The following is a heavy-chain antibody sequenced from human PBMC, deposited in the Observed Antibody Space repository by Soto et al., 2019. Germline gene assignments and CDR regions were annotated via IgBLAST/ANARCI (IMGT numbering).Heavy chain of an antibody. Sequence: GGSLRLSCAASGFTFSSYSMNWVRQAPGKGLEWVSSISSSSSYIQYADSVKGRFTISRDNAKNSLYLQMNSLRAEDTAVYYCARDRRIVVPAALLDYWGQGTLVTVSS. D-gene: IGHD2-2*01. CDR2: ISSSSSYI. V-gene: IGHV3-21*01. CDR3: ARDRRIVVPAALLDY. CDR1: GFTFSSYS. J-gene: IGHJ4*02.